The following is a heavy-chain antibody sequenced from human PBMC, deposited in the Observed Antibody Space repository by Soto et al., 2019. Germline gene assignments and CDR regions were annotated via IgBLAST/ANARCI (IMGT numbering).Heavy chain of an antibody. Sequence: QLQLQESGPGLVKTSETLSLTCSVSGGSTSSTTYYWGWIRQPPGKGLEWIGTVYYSGSTFYNPSLKRRFTISVDTSNNQFSLRLSSVTAADTAVYYCARQRIYYYDSSGYPDYWGQGTLVTVSS. CDR1: GGSTSSTTYY. CDR2: VYYSGST. D-gene: IGHD3-22*01. J-gene: IGHJ4*02. V-gene: IGHV4-39*01. CDR3: ARQRIYYYDSSGYPDY.